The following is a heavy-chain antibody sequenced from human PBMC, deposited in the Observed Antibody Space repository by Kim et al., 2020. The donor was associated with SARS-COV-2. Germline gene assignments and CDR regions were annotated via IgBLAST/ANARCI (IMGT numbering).Heavy chain of an antibody. V-gene: IGHV1-46*01. J-gene: IGHJ4*02. D-gene: IGHD3-10*01. CDR2: INPSGGST. CDR1: GYTFTSYY. Sequence: ASVKVSCKASGYTFTSYYMHWVRQAPGQGLEWMGIINPSGGSTSYAQKFQGRVTMTRDTSTSTVYMELSSLRSEDTAVYYCARVRKKGTYYYGSESGAIDYWGQGTLVTVSS. CDR3: ARVRKKGTYYYGSESGAIDY.